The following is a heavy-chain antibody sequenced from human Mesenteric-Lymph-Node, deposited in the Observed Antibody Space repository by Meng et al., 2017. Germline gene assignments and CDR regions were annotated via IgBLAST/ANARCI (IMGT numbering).Heavy chain of an antibody. CDR1: GGSISSSSYY. CDR3: ARHHHSPTFDY. Sequence: QLQLQESGPGLVKPSETLSLTCTVSGGSISSSSYYWAWIRQPPGEGLEWIGSVVYSGTTDYTSSLKSRVSISVDTSKNQFSLKLSSVTAADTAVYYCARHHHSPTFDYWGQGTLVTVSS. J-gene: IGHJ4*02. CDR2: VVYSGTT. V-gene: IGHV4-39*01. D-gene: IGHD1-14*01.